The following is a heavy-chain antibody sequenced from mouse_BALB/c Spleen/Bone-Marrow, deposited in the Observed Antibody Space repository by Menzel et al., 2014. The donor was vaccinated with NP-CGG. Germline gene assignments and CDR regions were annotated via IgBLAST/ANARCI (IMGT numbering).Heavy chain of an antibody. CDR2: NNPGSGGT. Sequence: QLQQSGAELVRPGTSVKVSCKASGYAFTNYLIEWVKQRPGQGLEWIGVNNPGSGGTNYNEKFKGKATLTADKSSSTVYMQLSSLTSDDSAVYFCARSIYDGYSEAMDYWGQGTSVTVSS. V-gene: IGHV1-54*03. D-gene: IGHD2-3*01. CDR3: ARSIYDGYSEAMDY. J-gene: IGHJ4*01. CDR1: GYAFTNYL.